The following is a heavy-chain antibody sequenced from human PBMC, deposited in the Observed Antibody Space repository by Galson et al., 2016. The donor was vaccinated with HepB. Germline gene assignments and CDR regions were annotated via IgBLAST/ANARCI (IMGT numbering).Heavy chain of an antibody. CDR2: IYPGGST. J-gene: IGHJ4*02. CDR3: ASEDY. V-gene: IGHV4-4*02. CDR1: GGSISSSNW. Sequence: ETLSLTCAVSGGSISSSNWWTWVRQPPGKGLEWVGEIYPGGSTNYNPSLKSRVSISLDRSKNQFSLKLKSVTAADTAVYYCASEDYWGQGTLVTVSS.